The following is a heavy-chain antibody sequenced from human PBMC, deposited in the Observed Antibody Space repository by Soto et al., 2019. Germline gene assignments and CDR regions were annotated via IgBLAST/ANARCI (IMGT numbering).Heavy chain of an antibody. V-gene: IGHV1-18*01. CDR1: GYTYTSYG. CDR2: ISAYNGNT. CDR3: ARVYCSGGSCYLGFGWYYYYMDV. D-gene: IGHD2-15*01. Sequence: ASVKVSCKASGYTYTSYGISWVRQAPGQGLEWMGWISAYNGNTNYAQKLQGRVTMTTDTSTNTAYMELRSLRSDDTAVYYCARVYCSGGSCYLGFGWYYYYMDVWGKGTTVTVSS. J-gene: IGHJ6*03.